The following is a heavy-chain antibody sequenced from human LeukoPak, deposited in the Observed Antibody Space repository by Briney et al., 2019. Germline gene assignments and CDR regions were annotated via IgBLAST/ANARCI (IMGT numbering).Heavy chain of an antibody. CDR2: IHYSGST. V-gene: IGHV4-59*01. CDR3: ARDSAWNWFDL. J-gene: IGHJ5*02. Sequence: SETLSLTCTVSGGSISSYYWNWIRQPPGKGLEWIGYIHYSGSTNYNPSLKSRVTISVDTSKNQFSLKLSSVTAADTAVYYCARDSAWNWFDLWGQGTLVTVSS. CDR1: GGSISSYY.